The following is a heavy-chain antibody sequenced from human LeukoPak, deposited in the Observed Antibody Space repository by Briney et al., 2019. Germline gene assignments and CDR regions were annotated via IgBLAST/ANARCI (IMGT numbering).Heavy chain of an antibody. V-gene: IGHV3-21*01. CDR3: ARDGGDYSNHNWFDP. Sequence: GGSLRLSCAASGFIFSSCSMNWVRQAPGKGLEWVSSISSRSSYIYYADSVKGRFTISRDNAKNSLYLQMNSLRGEDTAVYYCARDGGDYSNHNWFDPWGQGTLVTVSS. D-gene: IGHD4-11*01. CDR1: GFIFSSCS. CDR2: ISSRSSYI. J-gene: IGHJ5*02.